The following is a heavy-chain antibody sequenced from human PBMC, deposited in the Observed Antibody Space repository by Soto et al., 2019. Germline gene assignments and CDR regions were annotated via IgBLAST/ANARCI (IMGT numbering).Heavy chain of an antibody. D-gene: IGHD2-2*01. Sequence: QVQLVQSGAEVKKPGASVKVSCKASGYTFTSYGISWVRQAPGQGLEWMGWISAYNGNTNYAQKLQGRVTMTTDTSTSTADMELRSRRSDDTAVYYCARGGKVVPAFDYYGTDFWGQGTTVIVSS. CDR1: GYTFTSYG. V-gene: IGHV1-18*04. CDR2: ISAYNGNT. CDR3: ARGGKVVPAFDYYGTDF. J-gene: IGHJ6*02.